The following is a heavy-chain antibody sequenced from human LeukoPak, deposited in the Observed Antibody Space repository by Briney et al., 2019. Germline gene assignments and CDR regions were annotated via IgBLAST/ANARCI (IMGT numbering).Heavy chain of an antibody. CDR2: VNPNSGNT. D-gene: IGHD3-10*01. J-gene: IGHJ5*02. Sequence: ASVKVSCKASGYTFTSYDINWVRQATGQGLEWMGWVNPNSGNTGYAQKFQGRVTMTRNTSISTAYMEVSSLRSGDTAVYYCARGIVRGVPYNWFDPWGQGTLVTVSS. CDR3: ARGIVRGVPYNWFDP. V-gene: IGHV1-8*01. CDR1: GYTFTSYD.